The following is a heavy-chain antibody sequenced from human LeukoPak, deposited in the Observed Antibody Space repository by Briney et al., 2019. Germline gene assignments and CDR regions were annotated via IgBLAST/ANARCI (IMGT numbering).Heavy chain of an antibody. D-gene: IGHD2/OR15-2a*01. CDR2: ISGSGGST. CDR3: AKGAAYSTTGRPYYFDY. Sequence: PGGSLRLSCAASGFTFSSYAMSWVRQAPGKGLEWVSAISGSGGSTYYADSVKGRFTISREDATDSLHLQMSSLRAEDTAVYYCAKGAAYSTTGRPYYFDYWGQGILVTVSS. V-gene: IGHV3-23*01. J-gene: IGHJ4*02. CDR1: GFTFSSYA.